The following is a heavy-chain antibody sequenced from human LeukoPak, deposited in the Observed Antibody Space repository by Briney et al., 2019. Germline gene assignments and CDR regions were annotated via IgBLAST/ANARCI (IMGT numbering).Heavy chain of an antibody. Sequence: PSETLSLTCTVSGGSISSYYWSWIRQPPGKGLEWIGYIYSSGSTNYNPSLKSRLTISVDASKNQFSLKLTSVTAADTAVYYCARAVAGRRFDYWGQGTLVTVSS. CDR2: IYSSGST. CDR1: GGSISSYY. J-gene: IGHJ4*02. D-gene: IGHD6-19*01. V-gene: IGHV4-59*01. CDR3: ARAVAGRRFDY.